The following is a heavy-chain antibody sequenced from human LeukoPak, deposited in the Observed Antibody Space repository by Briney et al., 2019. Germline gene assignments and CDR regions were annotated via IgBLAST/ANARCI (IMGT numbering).Heavy chain of an antibody. CDR2: IYPGDSDT. Sequence: GESLKISCKGSGYSFTSYWIGWVRPMPGKGLEWMAIIYPGDSDTRSSPSFQGQVTISADKSISTAYLQWSSLKASDTAMYYCARHGMGDYGGNSYYFDYWGQGTLVTVSS. D-gene: IGHD4-23*01. J-gene: IGHJ4*02. V-gene: IGHV5-51*01. CDR3: ARHGMGDYGGNSYYFDY. CDR1: GYSFTSYW.